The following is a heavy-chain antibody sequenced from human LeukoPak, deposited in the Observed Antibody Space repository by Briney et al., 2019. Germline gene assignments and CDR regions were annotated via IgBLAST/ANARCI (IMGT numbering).Heavy chain of an antibody. Sequence: GASVKVSCKASGYTFTGYYIHWVRQAPGQGLEWMGWINPNSGDSHHAQKFQGRVTMTRDTSISTAYMELSRLRSDDTAVYYCAREIGGILVFDYWGQGTLVTVSS. V-gene: IGHV1-2*02. D-gene: IGHD5-18*01. CDR2: INPNSGDS. CDR3: AREIGGILVFDY. CDR1: GYTFTGYY. J-gene: IGHJ4*02.